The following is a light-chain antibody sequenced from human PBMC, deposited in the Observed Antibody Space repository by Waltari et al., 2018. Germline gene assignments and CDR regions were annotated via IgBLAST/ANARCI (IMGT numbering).Light chain of an antibody. V-gene: IGLV2-23*02. J-gene: IGLJ2*01. CDR3: SSYTYGGPWV. CDR2: EVD. CDR1: SRDVGSYDL. Sequence: SALTQPASLSASPGQSITISCTGSSRDVGSYDLVAWYQQHPGTAPHLLIYEVDKRPSGVSYRFSGSQSGNAASLTISGLQAEDEAHYFCSSYTYGGPWVFGGGTLLTVL.